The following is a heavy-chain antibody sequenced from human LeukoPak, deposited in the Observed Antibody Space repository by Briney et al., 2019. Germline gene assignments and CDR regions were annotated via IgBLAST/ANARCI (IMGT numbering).Heavy chain of an antibody. CDR1: GFTFSSYW. J-gene: IGHJ4*02. V-gene: IGHV3-74*01. CDR2: INRDGSSA. Sequence: GGSLRLSCAASGFTFSSYWMHWVRHAPGKGLVWVSRINRDGSSASYADSVKGRFTISRDNAKNTLYLQMNSLRAEDTAVYYCPFWSGYYDYWGQGTLVTVSS. CDR3: PFWSGYYDY. D-gene: IGHD3-3*01.